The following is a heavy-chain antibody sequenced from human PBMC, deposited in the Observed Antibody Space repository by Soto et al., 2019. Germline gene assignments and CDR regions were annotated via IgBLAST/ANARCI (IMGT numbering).Heavy chain of an antibody. V-gene: IGHV1-69*13. D-gene: IGHD2-2*01. Sequence: SVKVSCKASGFTFTSSAVQWVRQARGQRLEWMGGIIPIFGTANYAQKFQGRVTITADESTSTAYMELSSLRSEDTAVYYCARGKDIVVVPAATAGMDVWGQGTTVTVSS. CDR1: GFTFTSSA. CDR3: ARGKDIVVVPAATAGMDV. J-gene: IGHJ6*02. CDR2: IIPIFGTA.